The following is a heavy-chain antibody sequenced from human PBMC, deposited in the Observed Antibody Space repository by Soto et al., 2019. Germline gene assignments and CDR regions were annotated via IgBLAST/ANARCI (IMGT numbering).Heavy chain of an antibody. Sequence: SETLSLTCTVSVGSISSYYWSCIRHAPGKGLEWIGYIYYSGSTNYNSSLKSRVTISVDTSKNQFSLKLSSVTAADTAVYYCARESVVGAGSYYRYDYFEYWGQGTLVIVS. J-gene: IGHJ4*02. V-gene: IGHV4-59*01. CDR3: ARESVVGAGSYYRYDYFEY. CDR1: VGSISSYY. D-gene: IGHD3-10*01. CDR2: IYYSGST.